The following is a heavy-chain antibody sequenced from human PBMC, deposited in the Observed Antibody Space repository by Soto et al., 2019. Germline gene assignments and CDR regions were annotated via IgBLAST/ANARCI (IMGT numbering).Heavy chain of an antibody. J-gene: IGHJ6*02. D-gene: IGHD3-9*01. CDR3: ARDARGTRGFDEMDI. V-gene: IGHV1-2*02. Sequence: QVHLVQSGAEVKKPGAAVKVSCKASGYIFTGYHIHCVRQSPGRGLEWMGWINPNSGDTEYAQNCQGRVTMTSDTSVNLVYMEMSGLMSDDTAVYYCARDARGTRGFDEMDIWGQGTTVTVSS. CDR1: GYIFTGYH. CDR2: INPNSGDT.